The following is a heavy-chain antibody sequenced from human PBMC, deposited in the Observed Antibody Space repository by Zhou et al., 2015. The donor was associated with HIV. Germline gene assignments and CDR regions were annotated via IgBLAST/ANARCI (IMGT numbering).Heavy chain of an antibody. Sequence: QVHLVQSGAEVKKPGSSVKVSCKASGGTFGSYAITWVRQAPGRGLEWVGRVLPLFGTTTYTQRFPGRVAITADESSSTAYMELSSLESEDTAIYYCATLLPRYCSGTNCYGHYNYGMDVWGQGTAVTVSS. CDR2: VLPLFGTT. J-gene: IGHJ6*02. CDR1: GGTFGSYA. D-gene: IGHD6-19*01. CDR3: ATLLPRYCSGTNCYGHYNYGMDV. V-gene: IGHV1-69*18.